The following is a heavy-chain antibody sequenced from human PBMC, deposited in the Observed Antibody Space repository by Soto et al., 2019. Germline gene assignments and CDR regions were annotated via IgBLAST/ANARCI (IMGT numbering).Heavy chain of an antibody. CDR3: ARDSRQLTQGWFDP. D-gene: IGHD6-13*01. V-gene: IGHV4-31*01. CDR2: IYYSGST. J-gene: IGHJ5*02. CDR1: GGSISSGGYY. Sequence: QVQLQESGPGLVKPSQTLSLTCTVSGGSISSGGYYWSWIRQHPGKGLEWIGYIYYSGSTYYNPSLKSQVTIPVDTCKVQFSLKLSSVTAADTAVYYCARDSRQLTQGWFDPWGQGTLVTVSS.